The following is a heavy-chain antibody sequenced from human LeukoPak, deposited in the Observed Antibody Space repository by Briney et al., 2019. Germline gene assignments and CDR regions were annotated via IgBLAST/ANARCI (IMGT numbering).Heavy chain of an antibody. D-gene: IGHD1-26*01. CDR3: ASSRSGSYSDY. CDR1: GYSINNYW. V-gene: IGHV5-51*01. CDR2: VYPDDSDT. Sequence: GESLKISCKGSGYSINNYWIGWVRQMPGKGLEWMGIVYPDDSDTRYSPSFQGQVTISADKSISTAYLQWSSLKASDTAMFYCASSRSGSYSDYWGQGTLVTVSS. J-gene: IGHJ4*02.